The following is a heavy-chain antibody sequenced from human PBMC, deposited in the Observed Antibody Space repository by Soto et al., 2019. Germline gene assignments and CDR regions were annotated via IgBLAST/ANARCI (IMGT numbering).Heavy chain of an antibody. CDR1: GFTFSSYG. D-gene: IGHD6-13*01. V-gene: IGHV3-33*01. CDR3: ARDFEGYGQPLYYFDY. Sequence: PGGSLRLSCAASGFTFSSYGMHWVRQAPGKGLEWVAVIWYDGSNKYYADSVKGRFTISRDNSKNTLYLQMNSLRAEDTAVYYCARDFEGYGQPLYYFDYWGQGTLVTVSS. J-gene: IGHJ4*02. CDR2: IWYDGSNK.